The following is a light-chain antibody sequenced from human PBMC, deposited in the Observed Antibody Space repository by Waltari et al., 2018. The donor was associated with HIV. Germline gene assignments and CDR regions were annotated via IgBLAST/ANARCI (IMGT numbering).Light chain of an antibody. CDR3: SSFTSTTTVV. J-gene: IGLJ2*01. Sequence: QSALTQPASVSGSPGQSIPISCPGTSSDVGTYDYVSWYQQHLGKAPKLIIYEVINWPSGVSNRFSGSKSANTASLTISGLQAEDEADYYCSSFTSTTTVVFGGGTRLTVL. CDR2: EVI. V-gene: IGLV2-14*01. CDR1: SSDVGTYDY.